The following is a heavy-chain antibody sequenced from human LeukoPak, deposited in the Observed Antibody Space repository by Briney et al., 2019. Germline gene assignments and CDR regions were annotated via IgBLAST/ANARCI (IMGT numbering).Heavy chain of an antibody. D-gene: IGHD2-2*02. CDR3: ARDLVVPAAIVTEYYYYGMDV. Sequence: ASVKVSCKASGYTFTGYYMHWVRQAPGQGLEWMGRINPNSGGTNYAQKFQGRVTMTRDTSISTAYMELSRLRSDDTAVYYCARDLVVPAAIVTEYYYYGMDVWGQGTTVTVSS. J-gene: IGHJ6*02. CDR2: INPNSGGT. V-gene: IGHV1-2*06. CDR1: GYTFTGYY.